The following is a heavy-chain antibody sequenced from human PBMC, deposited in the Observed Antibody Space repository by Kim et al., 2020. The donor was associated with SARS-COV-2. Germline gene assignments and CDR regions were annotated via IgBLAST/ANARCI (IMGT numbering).Heavy chain of an antibody. CDR3: ARGPVPRSYYYYYGMDV. Sequence: VKGRSTISRDNSKSTLYLQMNSLRAEDTAVYYCARGPVPRSYYYYYGMDVWGQGTTVTVSS. V-gene: IGHV3-53*01. J-gene: IGHJ6*02. D-gene: IGHD2-2*01.